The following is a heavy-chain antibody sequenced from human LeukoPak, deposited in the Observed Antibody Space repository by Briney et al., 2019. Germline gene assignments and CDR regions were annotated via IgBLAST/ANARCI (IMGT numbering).Heavy chain of an antibody. V-gene: IGHV3-23*01. CDR3: ANPYGSGSYYMSALDI. J-gene: IGHJ3*02. CDR2: ISGRNTGT. CDR1: GFRFSDFT. Sequence: GGSLRLSCAASGFRFSDFTMTWVRQAPGKGLEWVSTISGRNTGTYYADSVKGRFTISRDNSKDTLYLQMNSLRAEDTAVYYCANPYGSGSYYMSALDIWGLGTMVTVSS. D-gene: IGHD3-10*01.